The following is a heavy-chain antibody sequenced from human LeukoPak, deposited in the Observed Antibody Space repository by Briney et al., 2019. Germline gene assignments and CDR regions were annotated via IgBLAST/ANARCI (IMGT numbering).Heavy chain of an antibody. Sequence: ASVKVSCKASGGTFSSYAISWVRQAPGQGLEWMGGIIPIFGTANYAQKFQGRVTITADESTSTAYMELSSLRSEDTAVYYCARGLTVDGSGGDYYYYMDVWGKGTTVTISS. J-gene: IGHJ6*03. CDR3: ARGLTVDGSGGDYYYYMDV. CDR1: GGTFSSYA. V-gene: IGHV1-69*01. CDR2: IIPIFGTA. D-gene: IGHD3-10*01.